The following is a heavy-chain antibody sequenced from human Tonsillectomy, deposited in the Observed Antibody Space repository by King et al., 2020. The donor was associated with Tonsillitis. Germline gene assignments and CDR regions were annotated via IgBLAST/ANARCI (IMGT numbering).Heavy chain of an antibody. Sequence: VQLVESGSELKKPGASVKVSCTASGYTFTSYAMNWVRQAPGQGLEWMGWINTNTGNPTYAQGFTGRFVFSLDTSVSTAYLQISSLKAEDTAVYYCARDSVKDTMYDILTGYHPLDYWGQGTLVTVSS. V-gene: IGHV7-4-1*02. CDR2: INTNTGNP. J-gene: IGHJ4*02. CDR3: ARDSVKDTMYDILTGYHPLDY. D-gene: IGHD3-9*01. CDR1: GYTFTSYA.